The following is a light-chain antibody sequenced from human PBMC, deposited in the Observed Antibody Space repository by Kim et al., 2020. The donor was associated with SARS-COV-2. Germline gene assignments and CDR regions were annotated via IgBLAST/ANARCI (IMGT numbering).Light chain of an antibody. J-gene: IGKJ4*01. CDR1: QDIRNY. Sequence: DIQMTQSPSSLSASVGDRVTISCRAIQDIRNYLAWFQQIPGKAPKSLIYAASNLESGVPSRFSASGSGTDFTLTISSLQPEDFATYYCQQCHSYPLTFGGGTKVEIK. V-gene: IGKV1-16*01. CDR2: AAS. CDR3: QQCHSYPLT.